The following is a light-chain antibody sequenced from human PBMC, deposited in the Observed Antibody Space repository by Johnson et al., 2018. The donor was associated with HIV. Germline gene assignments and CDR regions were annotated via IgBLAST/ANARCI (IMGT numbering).Light chain of an antibody. CDR2: ENN. CDR3: GTWDSSLSAYV. Sequence: QSVLTQPPSVSAAPGQKVTISCSGSGSNIGNNYVSWYQQLPGSAPKLLIYENNKRPSGIPDRFSGSKSGTSATLGITGLQTGDEADYYCGTWDSSLSAYVFGTGTEVTVL. J-gene: IGLJ1*01. CDR1: GSNIGNNY. V-gene: IGLV1-51*02.